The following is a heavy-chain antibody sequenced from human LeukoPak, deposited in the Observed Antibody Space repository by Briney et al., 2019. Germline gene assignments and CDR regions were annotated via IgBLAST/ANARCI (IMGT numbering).Heavy chain of an antibody. CDR1: GGSTSSSSYY. D-gene: IGHD1-26*01. Sequence: ASETLSLTCTVSGGSTSSSSYYWSWFRQPPGKGLEFIGYIFYTGSTNYNPSLKSRVTISVDTSKNQFSLKLSSVTAADTAVYYCAKWTEGGAFDSWGQGTMLIVSS. V-gene: IGHV4-61*01. CDR2: IFYTGST. CDR3: AKWTEGGAFDS. J-gene: IGHJ3*01.